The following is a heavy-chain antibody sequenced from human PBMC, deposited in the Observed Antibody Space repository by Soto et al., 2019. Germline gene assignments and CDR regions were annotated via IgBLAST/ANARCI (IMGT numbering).Heavy chain of an antibody. V-gene: IGHV1-3*01. CDR3: ARDLCSGGSCYSFYYYYYMDV. CDR1: GYTFTSYA. D-gene: IGHD2-15*01. J-gene: IGHJ6*03. Sequence: GASVKVSCKASGYTFTSYAMHWVRQAPGQRLEWMGWINAGNGNTKYSQKFQGRVTITRDTSASTAYMELSSLRSEDTAVYYCARDLCSGGSCYSFYYYYYMDVWGKGTTVTVSS. CDR2: INAGNGNT.